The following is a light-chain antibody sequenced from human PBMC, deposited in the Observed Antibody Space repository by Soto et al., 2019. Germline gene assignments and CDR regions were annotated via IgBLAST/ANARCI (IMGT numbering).Light chain of an antibody. Sequence: EIVLTQSPDSLSLSPGERATLSCRASQTIGNDYLAWYQQKPGQPPRLLIYDASSRATGIPDRFSGSGSGTDFTLTINRLEPEDFAVYYCQQCAYSPRTFGQGTRVEVK. CDR2: DAS. CDR1: QTIGNDY. J-gene: IGKJ1*01. CDR3: QQCAYSPRT. V-gene: IGKV3-20*01.